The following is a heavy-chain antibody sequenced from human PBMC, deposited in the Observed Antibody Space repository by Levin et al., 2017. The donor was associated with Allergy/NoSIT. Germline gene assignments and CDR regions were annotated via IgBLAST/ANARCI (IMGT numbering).Heavy chain of an antibody. CDR2: IKSDGSET. CDR1: GFTFSSYW. CDR3: ARDRNFKCSSTSCYVAFDI. Sequence: GESLKISCAASGFTFSSYWMRWVRQAPGKGLVWVSRIKSDGSETNYGDSVKGRFTISRDNAKNTLYLQMNSLRAEDTAVYYCARDRNFKCSSTSCYVAFDIWGQGTMVTVSS. D-gene: IGHD2-2*01. V-gene: IGHV3-74*01. J-gene: IGHJ3*02.